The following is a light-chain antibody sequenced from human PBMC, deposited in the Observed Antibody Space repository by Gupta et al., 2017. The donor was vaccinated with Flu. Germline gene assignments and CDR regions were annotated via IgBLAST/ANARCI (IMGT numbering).Light chain of an antibody. CDR3: CSRDTAGSHW. CDR2: GKH. J-gene: IGLJ3*02. CDR1: SLRSYY. Sequence: SSELTQDPAVSVALGQTVRITCQGDSLRSYYASWYQQKPGQAPVLVIYGKHRRPSGIPDRFSGSSSGDKASVTVTGAQAEDEADYYCCSRDTAGSHWFGGGTKLTVV. V-gene: IGLV3-19*01.